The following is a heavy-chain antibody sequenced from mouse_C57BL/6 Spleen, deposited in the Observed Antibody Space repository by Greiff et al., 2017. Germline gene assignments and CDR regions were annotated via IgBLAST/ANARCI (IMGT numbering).Heavy chain of an antibody. CDR1: GFTFTDYY. J-gene: IGHJ1*03. CDR3: ARFYPLGYFDV. CDR2: IRNKANGYTT. V-gene: IGHV7-3*01. Sequence: EVQGVESGGGLVQPGGSLSLSCAASGFTFTDYYMSWVRQPPGKALEWLGFIRNKANGYTTEYSASVKGRFTISRDNSQSILYLQMNALRAEDSATYDCARFYPLGYFDVWGTGTTVTVSS.